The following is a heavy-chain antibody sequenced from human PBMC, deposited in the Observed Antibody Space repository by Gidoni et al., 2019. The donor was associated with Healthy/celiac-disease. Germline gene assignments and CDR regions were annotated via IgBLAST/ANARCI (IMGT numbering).Heavy chain of an antibody. CDR2: IKQDGSEK. Sequence: EVQLVESGGGLVQPGGSLRLSCAASGFTFSSYWMSWVRQAPGKGLEWVANIKQDGSEKYYVDSVKGRFTISRDNAKNSLYLQMNSLRAEDTAVYYCARDRRYYDSSGYNWFDPWGQGTLVTVSS. V-gene: IGHV3-7*01. J-gene: IGHJ5*02. D-gene: IGHD3-22*01. CDR3: ARDRRYYDSSGYNWFDP. CDR1: GFTFSSYW.